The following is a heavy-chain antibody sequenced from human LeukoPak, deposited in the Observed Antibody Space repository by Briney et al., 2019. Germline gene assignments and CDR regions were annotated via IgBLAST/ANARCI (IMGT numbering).Heavy chain of an antibody. CDR3: ARVLRPMASQYYFDY. Sequence: SETLSLTCTVSGASINTYYWSWIRHPPGKGLEWLGYIYYSGTTSYNPSLKTRVTISIDTSKNQFSLKLSSVTAADKAVYYCARVLRPMASQYYFDYWGQGTLVTVSS. CDR1: GASINTYY. V-gene: IGHV4-59*01. CDR2: IYYSGTT. D-gene: IGHD3-10*01. J-gene: IGHJ4*02.